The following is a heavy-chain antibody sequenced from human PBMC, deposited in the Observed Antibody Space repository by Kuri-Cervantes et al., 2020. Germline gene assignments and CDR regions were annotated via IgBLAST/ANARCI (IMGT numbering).Heavy chain of an antibody. CDR1: GFTFSSYS. J-gene: IGHJ3*02. CDR3: VRQRDAFDI. Sequence: GESLKISCAASGFTFSSYSMNWVRQAPGKGLEWVSSISSNSSYIYYADSVKGRFTISRDNAKNSLYLQMNSLRAEETAVYYCVRQRDAFDIWGQGTMVTVSS. CDR2: ISSNSSYI. V-gene: IGHV3-21*01. D-gene: IGHD6-25*01.